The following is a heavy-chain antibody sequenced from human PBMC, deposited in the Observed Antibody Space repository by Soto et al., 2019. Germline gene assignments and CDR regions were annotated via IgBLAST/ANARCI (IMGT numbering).Heavy chain of an antibody. CDR2: ISGSGGST. CDR1: GFTFSSYS. V-gene: IGHV3-23*01. Sequence: GGSLRLSCAASGFTFSSYSMNWVRQAPGKGLEWVSAISGSGGSTYYADSVKGRFTISRDNSKNTLYLQMNSLRAEDTAVYYCAKGAGYSYGRYYYYGMDVWGQGTTVTVSS. J-gene: IGHJ6*02. CDR3: AKGAGYSYGRYYYYGMDV. D-gene: IGHD5-18*01.